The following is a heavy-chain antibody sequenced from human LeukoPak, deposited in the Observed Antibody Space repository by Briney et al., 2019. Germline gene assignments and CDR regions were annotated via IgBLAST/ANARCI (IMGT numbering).Heavy chain of an antibody. J-gene: IGHJ6*02. CDR3: ARASLEPYFSSSEGYYYAMDV. CDR1: GGYFNGYY. Sequence: SETLSLTCAVYGGYFNGYYWSWIRQPPGKGLEWLGEINHSGSTNYNASLKSRVTISVDTSKKQFSLILSSVTAADTAVYYCARASLEPYFSSSEGYYYAMDVWGQGTTVTVSS. CDR2: INHSGST. V-gene: IGHV4-34*01. D-gene: IGHD6-6*01.